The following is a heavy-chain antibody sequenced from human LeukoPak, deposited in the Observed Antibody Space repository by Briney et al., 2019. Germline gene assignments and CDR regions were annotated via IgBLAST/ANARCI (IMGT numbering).Heavy chain of an antibody. Sequence: GGSLRLSCAASGFTFSSYSMNWVRQAPGKGLEWVSSISSSRSYIYYADSVKGRFTISRDNAKNSLYLQMNSLRAEDTAVYYCARDPPDIVVPYVAPHLWGQGTLVTVSS. CDR2: ISSSRSYI. V-gene: IGHV3-21*01. D-gene: IGHD2-2*01. CDR3: ARDPPDIVVPYVAPHL. CDR1: GFTFSSYS. J-gene: IGHJ5*02.